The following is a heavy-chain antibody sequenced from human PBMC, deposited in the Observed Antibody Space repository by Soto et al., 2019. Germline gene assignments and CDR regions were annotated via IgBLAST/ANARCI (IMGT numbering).Heavy chain of an antibody. V-gene: IGHV4-59*01. CDR2: MYYSGST. Sequence: QVQLQESGPGLVEPSETLSLTCTVSGGSISSYYWSWIRQSPGKGLEWIGYMYYSGSTNYNPSLKSRVTISIDTSRNQFSLKLSSVTAAGTAVYYCARGTFGVVKDWGQGTLVTVSS. J-gene: IGHJ4*02. CDR1: GGSISSYY. CDR3: ARGTFGVVKD. D-gene: IGHD3-3*01.